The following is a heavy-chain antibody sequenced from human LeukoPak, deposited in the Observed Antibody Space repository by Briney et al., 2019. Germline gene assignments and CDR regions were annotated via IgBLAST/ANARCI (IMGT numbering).Heavy chain of an antibody. V-gene: IGHV3-74*01. CDR3: ASSNQADDY. Sequence: GGSLRLSCAASGFTFSSYWMHGVRQVPGKGLVWVARINPGGSSITYADSVKGRFTISRDNAKNTLYLQMDSLRAEDTGVYYCASSNQADDYWGQGTLVTVSS. D-gene: IGHD1-14*01. CDR1: GFTFSSYW. CDR2: INPGGSSI. J-gene: IGHJ4*02.